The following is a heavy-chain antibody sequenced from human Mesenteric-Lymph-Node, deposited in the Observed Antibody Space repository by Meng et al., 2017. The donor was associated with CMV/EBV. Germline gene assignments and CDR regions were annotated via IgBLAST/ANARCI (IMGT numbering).Heavy chain of an antibody. D-gene: IGHD2-2*02. CDR1: GGSISSYY. Sequence: SETLSLTCTVSGGSISSYYWSWIRQPPGKGLEWIGYIYYSGSTNYNPSLKSRVTISVDTSKNQFSLKLSSATAADTAVYYCARGGGDIVVVPAAIRFDPWGQGTLVTVSS. V-gene: IGHV4-59*01. J-gene: IGHJ5*02. CDR2: IYYSGST. CDR3: ARGGGDIVVVPAAIRFDP.